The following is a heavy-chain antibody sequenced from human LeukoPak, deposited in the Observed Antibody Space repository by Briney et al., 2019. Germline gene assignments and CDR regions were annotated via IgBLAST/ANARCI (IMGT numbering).Heavy chain of an antibody. CDR3: AKDKEAIVAN. Sequence: GGSLRLSCAASGFTFSSYGMHWVRQALGKGLEWVAFIRYDGSNKYYADSVKGRFTISRDNSKNTLYLQMNSLRAEDTAVYYCAKDKEAIVANWGQGTLVTVSS. CDR2: IRYDGSNK. CDR1: GFTFSSYG. V-gene: IGHV3-30*02. D-gene: IGHD5-12*01. J-gene: IGHJ4*02.